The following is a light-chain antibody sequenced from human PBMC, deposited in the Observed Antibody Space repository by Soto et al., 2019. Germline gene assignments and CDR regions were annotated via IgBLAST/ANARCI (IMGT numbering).Light chain of an antibody. J-gene: IGLJ1*01. CDR3: SSYAGIYTLEV. V-gene: IGLV2-8*01. CDR1: SSDVGKYDY. CDR2: EVS. Sequence: QSALTQPPSASGSPGQSVTISCTGTSSDVGKYDYVSWFQHHPGKAPKLIIYEVSKRPSGVPDRFSGSKSGSTASLTISGLQAEDEADYYCSSYAGIYTLEVFGTGTKVTVL.